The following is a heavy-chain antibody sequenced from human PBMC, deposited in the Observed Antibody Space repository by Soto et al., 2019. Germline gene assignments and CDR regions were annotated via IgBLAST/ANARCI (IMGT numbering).Heavy chain of an antibody. CDR2: ISGSGDTT. J-gene: IGHJ4*02. Sequence: GGSLRLSCAATGFTFSSCAMTWVRQAPGKGLEWVLCISGSGDTTYYADSVKGRFTISRDTSKNTVYLQMNSLRADDTAVYYCAKGHPGGSCYSGLDCWGQGTLVTVSS. CDR3: AKGHPGGSCYSGLDC. D-gene: IGHD2-15*01. V-gene: IGHV3-23*01. CDR1: GFTFSSCA.